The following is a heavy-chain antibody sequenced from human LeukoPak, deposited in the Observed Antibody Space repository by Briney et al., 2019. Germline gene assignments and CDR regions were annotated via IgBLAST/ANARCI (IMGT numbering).Heavy chain of an antibody. CDR1: GFSLSTSGVG. V-gene: IGHV2-5*02. D-gene: IGHD3-16*02. Sequence: GSGPTLVKPTQTLTLTCTFSGFSLSTSGVGVGWIRLPPGKALEWLALIYWDDDKRYSPSLKSRLTITKDTSKNQVVLTMTNMDPVDTATYYCAHSFHYDYVWGSYRFLNWFDPWGQGTLVTVSS. CDR2: IYWDDDK. J-gene: IGHJ5*02. CDR3: AHSFHYDYVWGSYRFLNWFDP.